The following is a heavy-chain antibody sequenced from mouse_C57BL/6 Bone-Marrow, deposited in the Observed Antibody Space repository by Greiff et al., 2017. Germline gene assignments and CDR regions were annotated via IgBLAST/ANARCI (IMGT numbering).Heavy chain of an antibody. CDR3: ARSGGY. CDR2: IYPRSGNT. V-gene: IGHV1-81*01. J-gene: IGHJ3*01. D-gene: IGHD3-1*01. Sequence: VKLMESGAELARPGASVKLSCKASGYTFTSYGISWVKQRTGQGLEWIGEIYPRSGNTYYNEKFKGKATLTADKSSSTAYMELRGLTSEVSAVYFCARSGGYWGQGTLVTVSA. CDR1: GYTFTSYG.